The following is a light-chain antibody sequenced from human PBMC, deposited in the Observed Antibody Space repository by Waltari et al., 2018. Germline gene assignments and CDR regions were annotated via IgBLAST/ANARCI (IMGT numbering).Light chain of an antibody. CDR2: WAS. J-gene: IGKJ3*01. V-gene: IGKV4-1*01. Sequence: DIVMTQSPDSLAVSLGERATINCKSSQSVLYSSNKKKYLAWYQQKPGQPPKLLIFWASTRESGVPDRFSGSGSGADFTLTISRLQAEDVAVYYCQQYYSESLTFGPGTKVDIK. CDR1: QSVLYSSNKKKY. CDR3: QQYYSESLT.